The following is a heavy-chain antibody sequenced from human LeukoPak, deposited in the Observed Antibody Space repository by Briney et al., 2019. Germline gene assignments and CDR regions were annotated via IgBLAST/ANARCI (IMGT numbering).Heavy chain of an antibody. J-gene: IGHJ6*04. CDR3: ARAGYSGSDFSV. Sequence: SETLSLTCTVSGGSFSIYYWSWIRQPAGKGLEWIGRIYTSGSTNYNPSLKSRVTISVDTSKNQFSLKLSSVTATDTAVYHCARAGYSGSDFSVWGKGSTVTVSS. V-gene: IGHV4-4*07. CDR1: GGSFSIYY. CDR2: IYTSGST. D-gene: IGHD5-12*01.